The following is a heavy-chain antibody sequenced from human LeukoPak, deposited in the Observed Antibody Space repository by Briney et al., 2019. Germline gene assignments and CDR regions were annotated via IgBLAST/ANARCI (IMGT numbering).Heavy chain of an antibody. Sequence: GESLKISCKGSEYSFSSSWIGWVRQMPGKGLEWMGIIYPGDSDTKYSRSFQGQVTISAEKSINTAFLQWNSLRASDTAMYYCASRGVNEYFEYWGQGTLVTVSS. J-gene: IGHJ4*02. V-gene: IGHV5-51*01. D-gene: IGHD2-8*02. CDR2: IYPGDSDT. CDR1: EYSFSSSW. CDR3: ASRGVNEYFEY.